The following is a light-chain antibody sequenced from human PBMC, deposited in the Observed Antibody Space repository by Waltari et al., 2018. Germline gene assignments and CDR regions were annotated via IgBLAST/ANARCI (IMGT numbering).Light chain of an antibody. V-gene: IGKV1-33*01. CDR3: QQFYNYPYT. CDR1: QDINNY. J-gene: IGKJ2*01. Sequence: DIEMTQSPSSLSASVRDRVTITCQASQDINNYLNWYQQKPGKAPKLLIYDASNLETGVPSRFSGSGSGTDFTFTISSLQPEDVATYYCQQFYNYPYTFGQGTKLEI. CDR2: DAS.